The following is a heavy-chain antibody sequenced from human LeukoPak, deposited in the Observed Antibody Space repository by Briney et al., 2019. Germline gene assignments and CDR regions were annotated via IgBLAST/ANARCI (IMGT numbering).Heavy chain of an antibody. CDR3: ARVSYDVLTGYHPLDY. J-gene: IGHJ4*02. CDR1: TGSISSYY. CDR2: IFDSGTT. Sequence: SETLTLTCTASTGSISSYYWSWIRQPPGKGLEWIGCIFDSGTTKYNPSLKSRVTISVDTSKNQLSLKLSSVTAADTALYYCARVSYDVLTGYHPLDYWGQGTLVTVSS. D-gene: IGHD3-9*01. V-gene: IGHV4-59*01.